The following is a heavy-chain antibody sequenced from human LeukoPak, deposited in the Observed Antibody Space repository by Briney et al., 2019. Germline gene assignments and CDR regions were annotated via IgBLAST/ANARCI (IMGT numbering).Heavy chain of an antibody. V-gene: IGHV3-23*01. D-gene: IGHD3-22*01. CDR2: ISGSGGST. Sequence: PGGSLRLSCAASGFTFSSYAMSWVRQAPGKGLEWVSAISGSGGSTYYADSVKGRFTISRDNSKNTPYLQMNSLRAEDTAVYYCAKGRPNYYDSSGYPVDWGQGTLVTVSS. J-gene: IGHJ4*02. CDR1: GFTFSSYA. CDR3: AKGRPNYYDSSGYPVD.